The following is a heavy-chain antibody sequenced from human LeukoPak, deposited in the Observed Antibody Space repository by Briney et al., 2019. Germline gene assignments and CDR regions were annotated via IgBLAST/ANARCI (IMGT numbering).Heavy chain of an antibody. J-gene: IGHJ4*02. Sequence: GGSLRLSCAASGFTFSSYAMSWVRQAPGKGLEWVSAISGRGGSTYYADSVKGRFTISRDNSKNTLYLQMNSLRAEDTAVYYCAKWGASSIAPAPAIDYWGQGTLVTVSS. V-gene: IGHV3-23*01. CDR2: ISGRGGST. CDR3: AKWGASSIAPAPAIDY. D-gene: IGHD3-16*01. CDR1: GFTFSSYA.